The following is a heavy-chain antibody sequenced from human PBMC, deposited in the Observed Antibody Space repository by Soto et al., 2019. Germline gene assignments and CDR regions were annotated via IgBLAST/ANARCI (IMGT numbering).Heavy chain of an antibody. J-gene: IGHJ5*02. CDR1: GGTFSSYA. D-gene: IGHD6-13*01. CDR2: IIPIFGTA. V-gene: IGHV1-69*13. Sequence: ASVRVSCKASGGTFSSYAISWVRQAPGQGLEWMGGIIPIFGTANYAQKFQGRVTITADESTSTAYMELSSLRSEDTAVYYCARDGIAAAGYNWFDPWGQGTLVTVSS. CDR3: ARDGIAAAGYNWFDP.